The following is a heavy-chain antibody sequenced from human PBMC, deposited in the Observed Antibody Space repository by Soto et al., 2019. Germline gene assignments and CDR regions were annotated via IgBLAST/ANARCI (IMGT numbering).Heavy chain of an antibody. J-gene: IGHJ4*02. CDR3: ARDGGLRGDYFDY. CDR1: GFTFSSYG. CDR2: IWYDGSNK. Sequence: GGSLRLSCAASGFTFSSYGMHWVRQAPGKGLEWVAVIWYDGSNKYYADSVKGRFTISRDNSKNTLYLQTNSLRAEDTAVYYCARDGGLRGDYFDYWGQGTLVTVSS. V-gene: IGHV3-33*01.